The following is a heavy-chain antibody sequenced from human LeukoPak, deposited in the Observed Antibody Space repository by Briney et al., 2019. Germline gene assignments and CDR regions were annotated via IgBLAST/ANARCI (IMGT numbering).Heavy chain of an antibody. CDR1: GFTFSSYG. CDR2: IRYDGSNK. D-gene: IGHD5-18*01. Sequence: PGGSLRLSCAASGFTFSSYGMSWVRQAPGKGLEWVAFIRYDGSNKYYSDSLKGRFTISRDNSKNTLYLQMNSLRAEDTAVYYCAKDKGGYSYGYMDVWGKGTTVTISS. J-gene: IGHJ6*03. CDR3: AKDKGGYSYGYMDV. V-gene: IGHV3-30*02.